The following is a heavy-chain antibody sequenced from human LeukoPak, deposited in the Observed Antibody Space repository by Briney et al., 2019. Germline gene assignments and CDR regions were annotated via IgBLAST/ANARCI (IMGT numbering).Heavy chain of an antibody. CDR2: IYYSGST. J-gene: IGHJ5*02. D-gene: IGHD2-2*01. CDR3: AGTDYCSSTSCYLGSWFDP. V-gene: IGHV4-39*01. CDR1: GGFISSSSYY. Sequence: PSETLSLTCTVSGGFISSSSYYWGWIRQPPGKGLEWIGSIYYSGSTYYNPSLKSRVTISVDTSKNQFSLKLSSVTAADTAVYYCAGTDYCSSTSCYLGSWFDPWGQGTLVTVSS.